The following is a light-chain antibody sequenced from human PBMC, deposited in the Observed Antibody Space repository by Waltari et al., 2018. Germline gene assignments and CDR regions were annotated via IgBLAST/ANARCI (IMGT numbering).Light chain of an antibody. J-gene: IGLJ1*01. CDR2: RDD. CDR3: QAWDSSAFV. CDR1: KLGSKY. Sequence: SYEVTQPPSVSVSPRQRATITCSGEKLGSKYVSWYQQKSGQSPVLVIYRDDKRPSGFPERFSGSNSGNIATLTISGTQPMDEADYYCQAWDSSAFVFGAGTKVTVL. V-gene: IGLV3-1*01.